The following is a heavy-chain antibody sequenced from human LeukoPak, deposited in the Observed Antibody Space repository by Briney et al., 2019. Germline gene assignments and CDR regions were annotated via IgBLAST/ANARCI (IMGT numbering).Heavy chain of an antibody. J-gene: IGHJ4*02. V-gene: IGHV3-23*01. D-gene: IGHD3-9*01. CDR3: AKDEYFDWLSSTLH. CDR2: ISGSGGYT. CDR1: GFTFSTYG. Sequence: GGSLRLSCAASGFTFSTYGMTWVRQAPGKGLEWVSTISGSGGYTCYADSVKGRFTISRDNSKNTLYLQMNSLRAEDTAVYYCAKDEYFDWLSSTLHWGQGILVTVSS.